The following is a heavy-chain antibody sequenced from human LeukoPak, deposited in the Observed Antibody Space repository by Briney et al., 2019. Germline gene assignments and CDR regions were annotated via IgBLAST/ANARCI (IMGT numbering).Heavy chain of an antibody. D-gene: IGHD5-12*01. CDR3: AKYNTGYYYFDY. CDR2: IYPGDSDT. J-gene: IGHJ4*02. CDR1: GYNFPNYW. V-gene: IGHV5-51*01. Sequence: GESLKISCNYSGYNFPNYWIGWVRQMPGKGLEWMGIIYPGDSDTRYSPSFRGQVTMSAGKSIGTAFLQWSSLKASDTAMYFCAKYNTGYYYFDYWGQGILVSVSS.